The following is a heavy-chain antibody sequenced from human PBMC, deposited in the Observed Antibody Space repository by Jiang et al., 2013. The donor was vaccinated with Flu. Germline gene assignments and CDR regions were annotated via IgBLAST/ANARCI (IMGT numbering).Heavy chain of an antibody. J-gene: IGHJ6*02. CDR2: INTNTGNP. CDR3: ARAIAVAETHPPAGRGPSSYYYYYGMDV. Sequence: VQSGSELKKPGASVKVSCKASGYTFTSYAMNWVRQAPGQGLEWMGWINTNTGNPTYAQGSTGRFVFSLDTSVSTAYLQISSLKAEDTAVYYCARAIAVAETHPPAGRGPSSYYYYYGMDVWGQGTTVTVSS. V-gene: IGHV7-4-1*02. CDR1: GYTFTSYA. D-gene: IGHD6-19*01.